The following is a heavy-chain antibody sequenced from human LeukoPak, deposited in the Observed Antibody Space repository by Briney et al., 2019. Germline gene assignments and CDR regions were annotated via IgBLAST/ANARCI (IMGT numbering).Heavy chain of an antibody. V-gene: IGHV4-38-2*02. Sequence: SETLSLTCTVSGYSISSGYYWGWIRQPPGKGLEWIGGIYHTGSTYYNPSLKSRVTISVDTSKNQFSLKLSSVTAADTAVYYCAREVVVVPAAMRTHFDYWGQGTLVTVSS. D-gene: IGHD2-2*01. CDR3: AREVVVVPAAMRTHFDY. J-gene: IGHJ4*02. CDR1: GYSISSGYY. CDR2: IYHTGST.